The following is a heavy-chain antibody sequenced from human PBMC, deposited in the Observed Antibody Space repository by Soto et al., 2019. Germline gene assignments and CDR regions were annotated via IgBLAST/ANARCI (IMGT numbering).Heavy chain of an antibody. CDR3: AKDSRDKSPARDPFDP. D-gene: IGHD2-21*01. CDR2: ISGGGSNK. V-gene: IGHV3-23*01. Sequence: GSLRLSCEASGFIFSTYAMSWVRQAPGKGLEWVSTISGGGSNKYYADSVRGRFTISRDNSKSTLFLQMSSLRAEDTAVYYCAKDSRDKSPARDPFDPWGQGTLVTVSS. CDR1: GFIFSTYA. J-gene: IGHJ5*02.